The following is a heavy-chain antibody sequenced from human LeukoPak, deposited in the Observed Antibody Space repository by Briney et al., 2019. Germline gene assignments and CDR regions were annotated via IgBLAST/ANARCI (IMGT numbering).Heavy chain of an antibody. D-gene: IGHD3-22*01. Sequence: ASVKVSCKASGGTFSSYAISWVRQAPGQGLEWMGRIIPIFGIANYAQKFQGRVTITADKSTSTAYMELSSLRSEDTAVYYCARDSSGYGPYYYGTDVWGQGTTVTVSS. CDR2: IIPIFGIA. V-gene: IGHV1-69*04. CDR1: GGTFSSYA. J-gene: IGHJ6*02. CDR3: ARDSSGYGPYYYGTDV.